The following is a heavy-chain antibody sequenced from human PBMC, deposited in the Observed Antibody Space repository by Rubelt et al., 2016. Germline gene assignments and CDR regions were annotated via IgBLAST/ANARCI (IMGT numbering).Heavy chain of an antibody. CDR1: GFTVSSNY. J-gene: IGHJ4*02. D-gene: IGHD7-27*01. Sequence: EVQLVESGGGLVQPGGSLRLSCAASGFTVSSNYMSWVRQAPGKGLEWVSVIYRGGSPYYADSVKGRFTIPRGNSKNPLDLQMNSLRAEDTAVYYCARNWGFDYWGQGTLVTVSS. V-gene: IGHV3-66*01. CDR2: IYRGGSP. CDR3: ARNWGFDY.